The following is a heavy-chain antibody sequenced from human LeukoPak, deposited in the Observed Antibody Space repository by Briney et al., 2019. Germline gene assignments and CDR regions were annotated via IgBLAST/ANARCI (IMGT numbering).Heavy chain of an antibody. CDR2: IYYSGST. D-gene: IGHD6-13*01. Sequence: PSETLSLTCTVSGGSISSYYWSWIRQPPGKGLELIGYIYYSGSTNYNPSLKSRVTISVDTSKNQFSLKLSSVTAADTAVYYCASLSSSLLFDYWGQGTLVTVSS. J-gene: IGHJ4*02. V-gene: IGHV4-59*12. CDR3: ASLSSSLLFDY. CDR1: GGSISSYY.